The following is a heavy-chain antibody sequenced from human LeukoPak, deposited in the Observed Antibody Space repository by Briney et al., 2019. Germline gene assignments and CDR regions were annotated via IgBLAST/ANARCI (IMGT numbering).Heavy chain of an antibody. V-gene: IGHV1-69*05. CDR1: GGTFSSYA. Sequence: SVKVSCKASGGTFSSYAISWVRQAPGQGLEWMGGIIPIFGTANYAQKFQGRVTMTRDTSTSTVYMELSSLRSEDTAVYYCARAEGYNYYYYYGMDVWGQGTTVTVSS. CDR3: ARAEGYNYYYYYGMDV. D-gene: IGHD5-24*01. J-gene: IGHJ6*02. CDR2: IIPIFGTA.